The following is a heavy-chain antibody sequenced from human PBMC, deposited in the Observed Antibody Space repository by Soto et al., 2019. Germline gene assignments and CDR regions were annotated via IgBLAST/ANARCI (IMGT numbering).Heavy chain of an antibody. J-gene: IGHJ4*02. D-gene: IGHD5-18*01. CDR1: GGSISAFY. CDR3: ARATARPFDY. CDR2: ISHTGTA. Sequence: SETLSLTCTVSGGSISAFYWSWIRQPPGKGLEWIGYISHTGTATYSPSLRSRVTISIDTSKNQFSLKLNSVTAADTAVYYCARATARPFDYWGQGTLVTVSS. V-gene: IGHV4-59*01.